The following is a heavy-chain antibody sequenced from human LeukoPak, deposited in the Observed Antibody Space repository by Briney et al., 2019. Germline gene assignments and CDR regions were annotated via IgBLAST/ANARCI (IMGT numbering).Heavy chain of an antibody. J-gene: IGHJ4*02. CDR2: ISSSSSYI. D-gene: IGHD5-12*01. V-gene: IGHV3-21*01. CDR1: GFAFSSYS. Sequence: PGGSLRLSCAASGFAFSSYSMNWVRQAPGKGLEWVSSISSSSSYIYYADSVKGRFTISRDNAKNSLYLQMNSLRAEDTAVYYCARDLGYSGYASGDYWGQGTLVTVSS. CDR3: ARDLGYSGYASGDY.